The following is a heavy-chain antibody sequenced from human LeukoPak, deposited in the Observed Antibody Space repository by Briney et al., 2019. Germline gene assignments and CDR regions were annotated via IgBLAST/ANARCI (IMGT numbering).Heavy chain of an antibody. CDR3: ARSYASSSIDY. V-gene: IGHV4-59*01. CDR2: VFYSGST. Sequence: SETLSLTCTVSGGSISDYYWSWIRQPPGGGLEWIGYVFYSGSTTYNPSLKSRVTISVDTSKNQFSLSLRSVTAADTAVYYCARSYASSSIDYWGQGTLVTVSS. D-gene: IGHD6-6*01. J-gene: IGHJ4*02. CDR1: GGSISDYY.